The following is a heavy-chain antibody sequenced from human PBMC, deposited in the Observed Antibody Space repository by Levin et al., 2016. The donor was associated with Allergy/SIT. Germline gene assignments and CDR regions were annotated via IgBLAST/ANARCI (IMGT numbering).Heavy chain of an antibody. CDR3: ARLRSMVREVNIKRGGFYYYGFDV. CDR1: GGSINSYY. V-gene: IGHV4-59*01. Sequence: SETLSLTCTVYGGSINSYYWTWIRQPPGKGLEWVGCIYYSGTTNYSPSLKSRLTMSVDTSKNQFSLNLTSVTAADTAVYYCARLRSMVREVNIKRGGFYYYGFDVWGQGTTVTVSS. D-gene: IGHD3-10*01. CDR2: IYYSGTT. J-gene: IGHJ6*02.